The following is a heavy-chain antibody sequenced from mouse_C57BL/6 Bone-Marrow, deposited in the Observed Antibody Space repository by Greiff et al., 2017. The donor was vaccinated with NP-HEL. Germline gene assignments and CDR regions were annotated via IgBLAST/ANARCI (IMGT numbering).Heavy chain of an antibody. CDR3: ARFYYGSSYVLYMDY. CDR1: GYTFTSYW. D-gene: IGHD1-1*01. J-gene: IGHJ4*01. V-gene: IGHV1-50*01. CDR2: IDPSDSYT. Sequence: QVQLQQPGAELVKPGASVKLSCKASGYTFTSYWMQWVKQRPGQGLEWIGEIDPSDSYTNYNQKFKGKATLTVDTSSSTAYMQLSSLTSEDSAVYYCARFYYGSSYVLYMDYWGQGTSVTVSS.